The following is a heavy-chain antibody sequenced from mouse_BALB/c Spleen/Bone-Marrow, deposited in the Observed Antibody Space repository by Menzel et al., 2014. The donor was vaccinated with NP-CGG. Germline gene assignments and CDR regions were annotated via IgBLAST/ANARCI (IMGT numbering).Heavy chain of an antibody. J-gene: IGHJ3*01. V-gene: IGHV14-3*02. CDR1: GFNIKNTY. CDR3: ATYYYGSSLFAY. CDR2: IDPANVNT. D-gene: IGHD1-1*01. Sequence: DVQLQESGAELVKPGAPVKLSCTASGFNIKNTYIHWVKQRPEQGLEWIGRIDPANVNTKYDPKFQGKATITADTSSNTAYLQLSSLTSEDTAVYYCATYYYGSSLFAYWGQGTLVTVSA.